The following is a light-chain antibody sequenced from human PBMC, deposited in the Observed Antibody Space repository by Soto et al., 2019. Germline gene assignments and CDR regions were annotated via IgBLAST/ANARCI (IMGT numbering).Light chain of an antibody. V-gene: IGKV3-15*01. CDR3: QQHTT. CDR1: QSVSSN. CDR2: GAS. J-gene: IGKJ1*01. Sequence: EMVMTQSPATLSVSQGERATLSCRASQSVSSNLAWYQQKPGQAPRLLIYGASIRATGIPARFSGSGSWTEFTLTISSLQPEDVATYHCQQHTTFGQGTKVDIK.